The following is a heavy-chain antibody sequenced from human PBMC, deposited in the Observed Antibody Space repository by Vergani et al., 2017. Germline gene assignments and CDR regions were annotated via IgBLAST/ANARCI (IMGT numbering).Heavy chain of an antibody. J-gene: IGHJ6*03. CDR3: AKGSSCSGGSCYSMYYYYYMDV. CDR2: ISYDGSNK. CDR1: GFTFSSYG. Sequence: QVQLVESGGGVVQPGRSLRLSCAASGFTFSSYGMHWVRQAPGKGLEWVAVISYDGSNKYYADSVKGRFTISRDNSKNTLYLQMNSLRAEDTAVYYCAKGSSCSGGSCYSMYYYYYMDVWGKGTTVTVSS. V-gene: IGHV3-30*18. D-gene: IGHD2-15*01.